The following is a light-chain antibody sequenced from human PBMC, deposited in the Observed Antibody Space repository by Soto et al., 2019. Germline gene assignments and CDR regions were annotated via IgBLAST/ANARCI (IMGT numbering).Light chain of an antibody. V-gene: IGLV2-23*02. J-gene: IGLJ1*01. Sequence: QSALTQPASVSGSPGQSITISCTGSSSDVGSYTLVSWYQQHPGKVPKLMIYEVSKRPSGVSVRFSGSRSGNTASLTISGIQAEDDADYFCWSYAGSFTYVFGTGTKLTVL. CDR1: SSDVGSYTL. CDR3: WSYAGSFTYV. CDR2: EVS.